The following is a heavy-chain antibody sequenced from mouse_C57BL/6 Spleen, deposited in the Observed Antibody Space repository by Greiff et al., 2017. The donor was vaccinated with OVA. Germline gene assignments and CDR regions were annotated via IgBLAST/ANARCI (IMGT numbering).Heavy chain of an antibody. CDR2: IYPGDGDT. CDR3: ARSRGQLRLLDY. V-gene: IGHV1-82*01. J-gene: IGHJ2*01. CDR1: GYAFSSSW. Sequence: VQLQQSGPELVKPGASVKISCKASGYAFSSSWMNWVKQRPGTGLEWIGRIYPGDGDTNYNGKFKGKATLTADKSSSTAYMQLSSLTSEDSAVYCCARSRGQLRLLDYWGQGTTLTVSS. D-gene: IGHD3-2*02.